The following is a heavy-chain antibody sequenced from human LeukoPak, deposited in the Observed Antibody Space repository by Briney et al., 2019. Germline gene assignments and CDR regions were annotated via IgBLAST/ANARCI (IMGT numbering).Heavy chain of an antibody. J-gene: IGHJ6*03. D-gene: IGHD1-26*01. CDR2: IGGSGGGT. Sequence: GGSLRLSCVVSGFTFSSYAMSWVRQAPGKGLEWVAWIGGSGGGTSYVDSVKGRFTISRDNSNNMVYLQMNSLRAEDTAIYYCAKDAGATGIDYYYYYMDVWGKGTTVTISS. CDR3: AKDAGATGIDYYYYYMDV. CDR1: GFTFSSYA. V-gene: IGHV3-23*01.